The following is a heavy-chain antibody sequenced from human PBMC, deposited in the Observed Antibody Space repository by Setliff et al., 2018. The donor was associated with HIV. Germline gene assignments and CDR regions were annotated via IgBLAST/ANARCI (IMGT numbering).Heavy chain of an antibody. D-gene: IGHD2-2*01. CDR3: ANLPAAYNYYSYYMDV. V-gene: IGHV4-38-2*01. CDR1: GYSISSGYY. CDR2: IYTSGST. J-gene: IGHJ6*03. Sequence: SETLSLTCAVSGYSISSGYYWGWIRQPAGKGLEWIGRIYTSGSTNYNPSLKSRVTISVDTSKNQFSLKLSSVTAADTAVYYCANLPAAYNYYSYYMDVWGKGTTVTVSS.